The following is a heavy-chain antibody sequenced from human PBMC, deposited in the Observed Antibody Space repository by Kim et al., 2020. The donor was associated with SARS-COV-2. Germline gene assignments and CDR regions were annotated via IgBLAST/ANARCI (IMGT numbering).Heavy chain of an antibody. CDR3: ARGYYVSGSPGDY. Sequence: GGSLRLSCAASGFTFSSYTMNWVRQAPGKGLEWVSYISSSSSTIYYADSVKGRFTISRDNAKNSLYLQMNSLRDEDTAVYYCARGYYVSGSPGDYWGQGTLVTVSS. CDR1: GFTFSSYT. CDR2: ISSSSSTI. J-gene: IGHJ4*02. V-gene: IGHV3-48*02. D-gene: IGHD3-10*01.